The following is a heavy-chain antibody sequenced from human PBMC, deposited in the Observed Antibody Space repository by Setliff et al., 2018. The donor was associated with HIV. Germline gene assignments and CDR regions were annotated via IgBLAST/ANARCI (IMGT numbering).Heavy chain of an antibody. CDR2: IYISGST. CDR1: GGSISSYY. Sequence: SETLSLTCTVSGGSISSYYWSWIRQPPGKGLEWIGYIYISGSTNYNPSLKSRVTMSVDTSKNHFSLKLRSVTAVDTAVYYCARSALWFGEADWYFDLWGRGALVTVSS. CDR3: ARSALWFGEADWYFDL. D-gene: IGHD3-10*01. J-gene: IGHJ2*01. V-gene: IGHV4-4*09.